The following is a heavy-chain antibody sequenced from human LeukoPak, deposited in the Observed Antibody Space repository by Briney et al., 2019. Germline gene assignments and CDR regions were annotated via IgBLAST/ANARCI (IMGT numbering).Heavy chain of an antibody. CDR3: AREILGGFNPGAY. D-gene: IGHD1-14*01. CDR1: LDSTTSNF. J-gene: IGHJ4*02. Sequence: SETLSLTCTVSLDSTTSNFWSWVRQPSGKGLEWIGEIHRSGSPNYNPSLQSRVTISIDRSRNQIVLELSSVTAADTAVYYCAREILGGFNPGAYWGQGTLVTVSS. V-gene: IGHV4-4*02. CDR2: IHRSGSP.